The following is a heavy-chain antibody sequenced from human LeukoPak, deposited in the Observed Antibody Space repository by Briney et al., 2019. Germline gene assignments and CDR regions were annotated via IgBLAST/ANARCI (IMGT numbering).Heavy chain of an antibody. Sequence: PGGSLRLSCEASGFTFTTYGMHWVRQVPGKGLEWVACIRYDGSDKYYVDSVKGRFTISRDNARSTLYLQMNSLRAEDTAVYYCAKDHSQSFDSWGQGTLVTISS. V-gene: IGHV3-30*02. CDR3: AKDHSQSFDS. CDR2: IRYDGSDK. J-gene: IGHJ4*02. CDR1: GFTFTTYG. D-gene: IGHD2-21*01.